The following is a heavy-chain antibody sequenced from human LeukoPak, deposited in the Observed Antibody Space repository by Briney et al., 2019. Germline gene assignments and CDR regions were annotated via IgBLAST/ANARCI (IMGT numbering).Heavy chain of an antibody. D-gene: IGHD3-16*02. J-gene: IGHJ4*02. Sequence: GGSLRLSCAASGFTFRSCVMSWVRQAPGKGLEWVSAISGSGGSTYYADSVKGRFTISRDNSKNTLYLQMNSLRAEDTAAYYCAKSYDYVWGSYRSSGYYFDYWGQGTLVTVSS. CDR2: ISGSGGST. V-gene: IGHV3-23*01. CDR3: AKSYDYVWGSYRSSGYYFDY. CDR1: GFTFRSCV.